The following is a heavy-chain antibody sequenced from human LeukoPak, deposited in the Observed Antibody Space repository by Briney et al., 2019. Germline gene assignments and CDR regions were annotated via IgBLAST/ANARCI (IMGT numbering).Heavy chain of an antibody. Sequence: SETLSLTCTVSGGSVSSGSYYWSWIRQPPGKGLEWIGYIYYSGSTNYNPSLKSRVTISVDTSKNQFSLKLSSVTAADTAVYYCARRDYSNDNWFDPWGQGTLVTVSS. CDR2: IYYSGST. CDR1: GGSVSSGSYY. V-gene: IGHV4-61*01. D-gene: IGHD4-11*01. CDR3: ARRDYSNDNWFDP. J-gene: IGHJ5*02.